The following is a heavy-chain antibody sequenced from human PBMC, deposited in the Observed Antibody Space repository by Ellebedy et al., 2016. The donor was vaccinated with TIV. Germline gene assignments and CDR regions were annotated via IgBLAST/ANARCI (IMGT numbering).Heavy chain of an antibody. V-gene: IGHV3-33*01. Sequence: GESLKISCAASGFNFRTYGMHWVRQAPGKGLEWVAVIWYDGSDRYYAESVKGRFTISRDNSKNTIYLQMSSLRDEDPAVYFCSRDWNRGNSAYEAFDIWGQGTMVTVS. J-gene: IGHJ3*02. CDR3: SRDWNRGNSAYEAFDI. CDR1: GFNFRTYG. D-gene: IGHD2/OR15-2a*01. CDR2: IWYDGSDR.